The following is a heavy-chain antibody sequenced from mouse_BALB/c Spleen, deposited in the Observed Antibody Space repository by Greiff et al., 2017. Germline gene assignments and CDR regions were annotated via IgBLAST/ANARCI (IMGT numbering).Heavy chain of an antibody. CDR3: ASNWDGGAMDY. D-gene: IGHD4-1*01. CDR1: GYTFSSYW. CDR2: ILPGSGST. Sequence: QVQLQQSGAELAKPGASVKISCKATGYTFSSYWIEWVKQRPGHGLEWIGEILPGSGSTNYNEKFKGKATFTADTSSNTAYMQLSSLTSEDSAVYYCASNWDGGAMDYWGQGTSVTVSS. J-gene: IGHJ4*01. V-gene: IGHV1-9*01.